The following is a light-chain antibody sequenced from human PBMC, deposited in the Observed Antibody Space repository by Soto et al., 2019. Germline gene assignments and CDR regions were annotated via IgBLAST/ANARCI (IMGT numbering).Light chain of an antibody. V-gene: IGKV1-5*03. Sequence: DIQMTQSPSTLSGSVGDRVTITCRASQTISSWLAWYQQKPGKAPKLLIYKASTLKSGVPSRFSGSGSGTEFTLTISSLQPDDFATYYCQQSYSGWSFGQGTKVDIK. CDR3: QQSYSGWS. J-gene: IGKJ1*01. CDR2: KAS. CDR1: QTISSW.